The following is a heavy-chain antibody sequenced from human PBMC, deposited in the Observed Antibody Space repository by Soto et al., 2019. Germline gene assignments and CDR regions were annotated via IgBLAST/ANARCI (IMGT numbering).Heavy chain of an antibody. CDR3: VKVHYYDGSGSYHYYGMDV. J-gene: IGHJ6*02. D-gene: IGHD3-22*01. V-gene: IGHV3-23*01. Sequence: GGSLRLSCAASGFPFINYAMSWVRQAPGKGLEWVSAISGSGGSTYYADSVNGRFTISRDNTKNTLYLQMNSLRADDTAVYYCVKVHYYDGSGSYHYYGMDVWGQGTTVTVSS. CDR2: ISGSGGST. CDR1: GFPFINYA.